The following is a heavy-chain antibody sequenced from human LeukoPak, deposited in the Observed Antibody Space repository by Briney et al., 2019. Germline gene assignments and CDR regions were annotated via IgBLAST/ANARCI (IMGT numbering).Heavy chain of an antibody. CDR3: AKEQDGYNY. J-gene: IGHJ4*02. V-gene: IGHV3-30*18. CDR1: GFTFSNYG. Sequence: PGGSLRLSCAASGFTFSNYGMHWVRQAPGKGLEWVAVISYDGSNKYYADSVKGRFTISRDNSKNTLYLQMNSLRAEDTAVYYCAKEQDGYNYWGQGTLVTVSS. D-gene: IGHD5-24*01. CDR2: ISYDGSNK.